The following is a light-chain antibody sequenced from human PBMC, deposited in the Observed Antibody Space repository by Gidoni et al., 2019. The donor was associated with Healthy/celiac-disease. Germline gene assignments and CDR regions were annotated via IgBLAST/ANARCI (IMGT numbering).Light chain of an antibody. CDR1: QGISSY. CDR3: QQYYSYALT. V-gene: IGKV1-8*01. CDR2: AAS. Sequence: AIRMTQSPSSFSASTGDRVTITCRAMQGISSYLAWYQQKPGNAPNVLIYAASTLQSGVPARFSGSGSGTDFTLTISCLQSEDFATYYCQQYYSYALTFGGGTKVEIK. J-gene: IGKJ4*01.